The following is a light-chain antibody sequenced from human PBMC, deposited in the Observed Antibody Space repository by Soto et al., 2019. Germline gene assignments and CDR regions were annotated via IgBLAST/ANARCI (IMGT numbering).Light chain of an antibody. Sequence: EIVMTQSPATLSLSPGERATLSCRASQTIDNTLAWYQRKPGQAPRLLIYDASTRATGVPARVSGSGSGTDFTLTISRLEPEDFAVYYCQQHGSSPITFGQGTRLEIK. J-gene: IGKJ5*01. V-gene: IGKV3-20*01. CDR1: QTIDNT. CDR2: DAS. CDR3: QQHGSSPIT.